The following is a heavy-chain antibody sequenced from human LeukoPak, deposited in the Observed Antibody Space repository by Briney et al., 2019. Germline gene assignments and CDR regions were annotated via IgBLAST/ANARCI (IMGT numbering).Heavy chain of an antibody. V-gene: IGHV3-21*01. CDR2: ISSSSSYI. Sequence: GGSLRLSCAASGFTFSSYSMNWVRQAPGKGLEWVSSISSSSSYIYYADSVKGRFTISRDNSKNTLYLQMNSLRAEDTAVYYCAKDTRDYYDSSGYGGFDYWGQGTLVTVSS. CDR1: GFTFSSYS. D-gene: IGHD3-22*01. CDR3: AKDTRDYYDSSGYGGFDY. J-gene: IGHJ4*02.